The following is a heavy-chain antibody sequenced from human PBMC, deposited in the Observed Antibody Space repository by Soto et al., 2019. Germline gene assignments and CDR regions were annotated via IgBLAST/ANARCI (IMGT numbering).Heavy chain of an antibody. CDR1: GFSLSTGGVG. D-gene: IGHD4-17*01. J-gene: IGHJ4*02. CDR2: FYWDDVT. V-gene: IGHV2-5*02. CDR3: ARNGSGDYALDY. Sequence: QITLKESGPTLVKPTQTLTLTCTLSGFSLSTGGVGVGWIRQSPGKALEWLAVFYWDDVTHYSPSRERSLTIAKDAYECEVVFTMTNMDPVHTATYCCARNGSGDYALDYWGQGILVTVS.